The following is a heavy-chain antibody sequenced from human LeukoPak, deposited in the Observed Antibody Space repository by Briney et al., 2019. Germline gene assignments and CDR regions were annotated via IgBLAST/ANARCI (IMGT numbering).Heavy chain of an antibody. CDR3: ARGGGIAVAVYPSGLDP. D-gene: IGHD6-19*01. CDR1: GGSISSSSYY. V-gene: IGHV4-39*01. CDR2: IYYIGST. J-gene: IGHJ5*02. Sequence: SETLSLTCTVSGGSISSSSYYWGWIRQPPGKGLEWIGNIYYIGSTYYNPSLKSRVTTSVDTSKNQFSLKLSSVTAADTAVYYCARGGGIAVAVYPSGLDPWGQGTLVTVSS.